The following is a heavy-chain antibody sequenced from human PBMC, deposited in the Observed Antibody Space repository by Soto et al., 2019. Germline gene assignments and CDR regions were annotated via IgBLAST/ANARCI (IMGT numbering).Heavy chain of an antibody. D-gene: IGHD1-26*01. Sequence: GASVKVSCKVSGYTLTELSMHWVRQAPGKGLEWMGGFDPEDGETIYAQKFQGRVTMTEDTSTDTAYMELSSLRSEDTAVYYCATSLEVLLIKSYYGMDVWGQGTTVTVSS. CDR3: ATSLEVLLIKSYYGMDV. CDR2: FDPEDGET. J-gene: IGHJ6*02. V-gene: IGHV1-24*01. CDR1: GYTLTELS.